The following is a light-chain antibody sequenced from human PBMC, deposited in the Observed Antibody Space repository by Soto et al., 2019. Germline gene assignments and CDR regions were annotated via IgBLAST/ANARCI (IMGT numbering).Light chain of an antibody. V-gene: IGKV1-39*01. Sequence: DIQMTQSPSSLSASVGDRVTITFRANQSISSYLNWYQQKPGKAPKLLIYAASSLQSGVPSRFSGSGSGTDFTLTISSLQSEDFGVYYCHQYNNLWTFGQGTKV. CDR2: AAS. J-gene: IGKJ1*01. CDR3: HQYNNLWT. CDR1: QSISSY.